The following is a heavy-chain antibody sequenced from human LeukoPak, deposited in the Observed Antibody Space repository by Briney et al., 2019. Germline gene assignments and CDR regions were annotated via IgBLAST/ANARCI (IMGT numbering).Heavy chain of an antibody. Sequence: SETLSLTCTVSGGYISSYYWSWIRQPPGKGLEWIGYIYYSGSTSYNPSLKSRVTMSVDTSKNQFSLKLSSVTAADTAVYYCARFTYDDYSNSYYIDYWGQGTLVTVSS. D-gene: IGHD4-11*01. V-gene: IGHV4-59*08. CDR3: ARFTYDDYSNSYYIDY. J-gene: IGHJ4*02. CDR2: IYYSGST. CDR1: GGYISSYY.